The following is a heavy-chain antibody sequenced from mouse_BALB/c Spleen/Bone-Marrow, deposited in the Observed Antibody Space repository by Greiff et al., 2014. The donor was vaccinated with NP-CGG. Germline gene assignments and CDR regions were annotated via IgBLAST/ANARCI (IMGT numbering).Heavy chain of an antibody. CDR1: GFTFSSFG. V-gene: IGHV5-17*02. CDR3: ARSYYGSSYYFDY. CDR2: ISSG. J-gene: IGHJ2*01. D-gene: IGHD1-1*01. Sequence: EVQLMESGGGLVQPGGSRKLSCAASGFTFSSFGMHWVRQAPEKGLEWVAYISSGRGRFTISRDNPKNTLFLQMTSLRSEDTAMYYCARSYYGSSYYFDYWGQGTTLTVSS.